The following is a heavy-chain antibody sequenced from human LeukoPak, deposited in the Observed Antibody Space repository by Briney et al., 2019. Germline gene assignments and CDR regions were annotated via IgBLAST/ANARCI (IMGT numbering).Heavy chain of an antibody. CDR3: ARDFPGSDYFDS. CDR2: ISSSGSTI. J-gene: IGHJ4*02. V-gene: IGHV3-48*03. Sequence: HPGGSLRLSCAASGFTFSSYEMNWVRQAPGKGLEWVSYISSSGSTIYYADSVKGRFTISRDNAKNSLYLQMNSLRAEDTAVYYCARDFPGSDYFDSWGQGTLVTVSS. CDR1: GFTFSSYE.